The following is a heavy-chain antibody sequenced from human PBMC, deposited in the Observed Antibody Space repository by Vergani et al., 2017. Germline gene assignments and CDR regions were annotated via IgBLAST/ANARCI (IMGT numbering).Heavy chain of an antibody. J-gene: IGHJ4*02. D-gene: IGHD2-15*01. CDR1: GFTFSSYA. Sequence: EVQLLESGGGLVQPGGSLRLSCAVSGFTFSSYAMSWVRQAPGKGLEWGSAISGSGGSTYYADSVKGRFTISRDNSKNTLYLQMNSLRADDTAVYYCAKTVVVAAHGRKFDYWGQGTLVTVSS. CDR2: ISGSGGST. CDR3: AKTVVVAAHGRKFDY. V-gene: IGHV3-23*01.